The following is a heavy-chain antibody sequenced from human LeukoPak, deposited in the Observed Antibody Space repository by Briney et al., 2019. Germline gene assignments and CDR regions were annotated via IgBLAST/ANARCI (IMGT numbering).Heavy chain of an antibody. D-gene: IGHD3-22*01. V-gene: IGHV3-48*04. CDR2: ISGNAGTT. Sequence: PGRSLRLSCAASGFTFSTYGMHWVRQAPGKGLEWVSSISGNAGTTYYADSVKGRFTISRDNAKNSLYLQMNSLRAEDTAVYYCARDLGRTMIVVAPDAFDIWGQGTMVTVSS. CDR1: GFTFSTYG. CDR3: ARDLGRTMIVVAPDAFDI. J-gene: IGHJ3*02.